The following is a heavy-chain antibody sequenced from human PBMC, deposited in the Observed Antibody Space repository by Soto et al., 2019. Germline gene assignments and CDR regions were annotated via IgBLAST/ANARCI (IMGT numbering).Heavy chain of an antibody. V-gene: IGHV3-33*01. D-gene: IGHD6-25*01. CDR2: IWYDGSNK. CDR3: AREAYSSEGGFDY. Sequence: QVQLVESGGGVVQPGRSLRLSCAASGFTFSSYGMHWVRQAPGKGLEWVAVIWYDGSNKYYADSVKGRFTISRDNSKNTLYLQMNSLRAEDTAVYYCAREAYSSEGGFDYWGQGTLVTVSS. J-gene: IGHJ4*02. CDR1: GFTFSSYG.